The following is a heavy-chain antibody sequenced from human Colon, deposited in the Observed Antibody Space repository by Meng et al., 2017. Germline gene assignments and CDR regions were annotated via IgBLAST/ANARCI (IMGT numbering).Heavy chain of an antibody. D-gene: IGHD4-17*01. Sequence: VDLPGAGPGEVNPSTALSSSFPSSGGPISSGRYYWRWFRPPAGKGPGWIGRSYTSGSNNYNPSLKSRVTISVDTSKNQFSLKLSSVPAADTAVYYCARLVDYGDYFDYWGQGTLVTVSS. CDR3: ARLVDYGDYFDY. V-gene: IGHV4-61*02. J-gene: IGHJ4*02. CDR2: SYTSGSN. CDR1: GGPISSGRYY.